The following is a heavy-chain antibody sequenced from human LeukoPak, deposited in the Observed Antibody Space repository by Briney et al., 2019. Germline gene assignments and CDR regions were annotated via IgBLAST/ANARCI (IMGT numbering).Heavy chain of an antibody. CDR1: GFTFSSYA. J-gene: IGHJ4*02. CDR3: ARESSGYYIEY. CDR2: IRGSTSSE. V-gene: IGHV3-48*01. D-gene: IGHD3-22*01. Sequence: GGSLRLSCAASGFTFSSYAMNWVRQAPGKGLEWVSNIRGSTSSEYYADSVKGRFTISRDNARNSLHLQMKSLRVEDTAVYYCARESSGYYIEYWGQGTLVTVSS.